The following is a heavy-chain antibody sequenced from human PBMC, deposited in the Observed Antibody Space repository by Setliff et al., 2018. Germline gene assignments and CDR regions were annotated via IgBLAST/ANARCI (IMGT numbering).Heavy chain of an antibody. Sequence: PSETLSLTCTVSGGSIRSYYWNWIRQPPGKGLEWIGYIYYSGIANYSPSLKSRLTISVDTSKNQFSLKLRSVTAADTAVYYCARGGTFRYFDYWGQGTPVTVSS. J-gene: IGHJ4*02. CDR1: GGSIRSYY. D-gene: IGHD5-12*01. CDR3: ARGGTFRYFDY. V-gene: IGHV4-59*01. CDR2: IYYSGIA.